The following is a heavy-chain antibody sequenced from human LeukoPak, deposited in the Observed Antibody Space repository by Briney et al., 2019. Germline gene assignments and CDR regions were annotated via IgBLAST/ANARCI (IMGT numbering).Heavy chain of an antibody. Sequence: PGGSLRLSCAASGFTFSSYAMHWVRQAPGKGLEWVAVISYDGSNKYYADSVKGRFTISRDNSKNTLYLQMNSLRAEDTAVYYCAREVVPAARYPYGMDVWGKGTTVTVSS. J-gene: IGHJ6*04. D-gene: IGHD2-2*01. CDR3: AREVVPAARYPYGMDV. CDR2: ISYDGSNK. CDR1: GFTFSSYA. V-gene: IGHV3-30*04.